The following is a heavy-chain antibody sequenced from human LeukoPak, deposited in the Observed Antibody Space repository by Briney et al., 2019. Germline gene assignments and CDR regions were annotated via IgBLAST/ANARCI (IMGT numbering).Heavy chain of an antibody. D-gene: IGHD5-24*01. CDR1: GGSFSGYY. V-gene: IGHV4-34*01. J-gene: IGHJ5*02. Sequence: SETLSLACAVYGGSFSGYYWTWIRQPPGKGLEWIGEINHSGSTSYNPSLKSRVTISVDTSKNQFSLKLRSVTAADTAVYYCARGRDRSKAGDLWGQGSLVTVSS. CDR3: ARGRDRSKAGDL. CDR2: INHSGST.